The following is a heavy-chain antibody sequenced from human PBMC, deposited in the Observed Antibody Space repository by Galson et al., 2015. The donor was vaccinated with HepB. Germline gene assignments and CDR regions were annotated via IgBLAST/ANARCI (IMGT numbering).Heavy chain of an antibody. D-gene: IGHD5-12*01. J-gene: IGHJ4*02. Sequence: SLRLSCAASGFTFSSYAMSWVRQALGKGLEYVSAISSNGGSTYYADSVKGRFTISRDNSKNTLYLQMSSLRAEDTAVYYCVKAPTGGGYDESYFDYWGQGTLVTVSS. CDR1: GFTFSSYA. CDR3: VKAPTGGGYDESYFDY. V-gene: IGHV3-64D*06. CDR2: ISSNGGST.